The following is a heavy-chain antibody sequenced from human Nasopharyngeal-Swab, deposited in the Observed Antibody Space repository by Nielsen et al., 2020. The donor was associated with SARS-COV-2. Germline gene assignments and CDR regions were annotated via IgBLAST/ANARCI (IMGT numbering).Heavy chain of an antibody. Sequence: ASVKVSCKASGYTFNSYDINWVRQATGQGLEWMGWMNPNSGNTGYAQKFQGRVTITRNTSISTAYMELSSLRSEDTAVYYCARAYPDFWSGSNYYYMDVWGKGTTVTVSS. CDR2: MNPNSGNT. V-gene: IGHV1-8*03. CDR1: GYTFNSYD. CDR3: ARAYPDFWSGSNYYYMDV. J-gene: IGHJ6*03. D-gene: IGHD3-3*01.